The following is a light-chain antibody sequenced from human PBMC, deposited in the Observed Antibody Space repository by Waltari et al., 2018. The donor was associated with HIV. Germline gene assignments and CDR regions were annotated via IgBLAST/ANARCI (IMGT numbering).Light chain of an antibody. V-gene: IGKV1-5*03. CDR1: QSISSW. CDR3: QQYNSYPCT. J-gene: IGKJ2*02. CDR2: KAS. Sequence: DIQMTQSPSTLSASVGDRVTITCRASQSISSWLAWYQQKPGKAPKLLIYKASTLESGVTSRFSGSGSGTEFTLTISSLQPDDFATYYCQQYNSYPCTFGQGTKLEIK.